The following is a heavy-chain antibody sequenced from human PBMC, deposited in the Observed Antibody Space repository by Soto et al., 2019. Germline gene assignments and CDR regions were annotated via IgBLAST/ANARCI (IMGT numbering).Heavy chain of an antibody. CDR2: IYWDDDK. D-gene: IGHD1-1*01. CDR3: AHRLGGSSWNDGFFDF. V-gene: IGHV2-5*02. J-gene: IGHJ4*02. Sequence: QITLKESGPTWVEPTEALALICSFSGFSLTNSPVGVGWFRQPPGRALEWLAGIYWDDDKRYNPSLKTRISMTKDTSRNQVALTMTDIEPKDTATYFCAHRLGGSSWNDGFFDFWGQGFPVTVS. CDR1: GFSLTNSPVG.